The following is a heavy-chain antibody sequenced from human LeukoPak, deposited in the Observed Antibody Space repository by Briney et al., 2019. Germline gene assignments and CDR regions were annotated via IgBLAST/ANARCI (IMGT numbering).Heavy chain of an antibody. CDR3: ARAPRYCSSTSCSGWFDP. D-gene: IGHD2-2*01. CDR2: ISVYNGNT. J-gene: IGHJ5*02. CDR1: GHTFTSYG. V-gene: IGHV1-18*01. Sequence: ASVKVSCKASGHTFTSYGISWVRQAPGQGLEWMGWISVYNGNTKYAQKLQGRVTMTTDTSTSTAYMELRSLRSDDTAVYYCARAPRYCSSTSCSGWFDPWGQGTLVTVSS.